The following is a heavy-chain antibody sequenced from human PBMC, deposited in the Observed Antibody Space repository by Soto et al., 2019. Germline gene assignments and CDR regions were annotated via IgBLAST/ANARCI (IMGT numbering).Heavy chain of an antibody. CDR2: INSVSGGT. V-gene: IGHV1-2*02. J-gene: IGHJ5*02. Sequence: ASVKVSCKASGNTDTIYFIHWLRLAPGQGLEWLGWINSVSGGTNYAHKFLGRVTMTRDTSTSTAYMDLRSLTSDDTAVYYCARVIPGVEAWFDPWGQGTLVTVSS. D-gene: IGHD2-2*01. CDR3: ARVIPGVEAWFDP. CDR1: GNTDTIYF.